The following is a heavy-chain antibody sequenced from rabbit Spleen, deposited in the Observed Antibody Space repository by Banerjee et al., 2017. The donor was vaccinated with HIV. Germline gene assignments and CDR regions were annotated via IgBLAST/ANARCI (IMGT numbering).Heavy chain of an antibody. CDR2: IYTGFIGST. CDR1: GFSFSSAYY. CDR3: ARDTGTSFSTYGMDL. Sequence: QSLEESGGDLVKPGASLKLTCTASGFSFSSAYYICWVRQAPGKGLELIACIYTGFIGSTWYASWAKGRFTISKTSSTTVTLQMTSLTAADTATYFCARDTGTSFSTYGMDLWGQGTLVTVS. J-gene: IGHJ6*01. V-gene: IGHV1S40*01. D-gene: IGHD7-1*01.